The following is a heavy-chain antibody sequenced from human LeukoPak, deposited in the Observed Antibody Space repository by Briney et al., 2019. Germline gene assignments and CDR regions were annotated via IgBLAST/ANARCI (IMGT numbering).Heavy chain of an antibody. CDR3: AKSAVVPAAIPSYYYGMDV. D-gene: IGHD2-2*01. CDR2: ISYDGSNK. CDR1: GFTFSSYG. V-gene: IGHV3-30*18. Sequence: PGGSLRLSCAASGFTFSSYGMHWVRQAPGKGLEWVAVISYDGSNKYYADSVKGRFTISRDNSKNTLYLQMNSLRAEDTAVYYCAKSAVVPAAIPSYYYGMDVWGQGTTVTVSS. J-gene: IGHJ6*02.